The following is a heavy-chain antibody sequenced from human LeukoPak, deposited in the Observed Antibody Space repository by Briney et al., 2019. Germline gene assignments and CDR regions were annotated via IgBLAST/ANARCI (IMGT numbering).Heavy chain of an antibody. CDR3: ARTTEGGYSYGYFYYYYMDV. CDR2: IFYSGST. J-gene: IGHJ6*03. CDR1: GGSISSYY. Sequence: SETLSLTCTVSGGSISSYYWSWIRQPPGKGLEWIGYIFYSGSTNYKSSLKSGVTISVDTTKNQSSLKLGAVTAADTAVYYCARTTEGGYSYGYFYYYYMDVWGKGTTVTISS. V-gene: IGHV4-59*01. D-gene: IGHD5-18*01.